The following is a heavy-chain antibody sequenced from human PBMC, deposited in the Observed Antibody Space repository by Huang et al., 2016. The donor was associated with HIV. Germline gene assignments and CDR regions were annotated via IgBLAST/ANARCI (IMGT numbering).Heavy chain of an antibody. J-gene: IGHJ6*02. D-gene: IGHD3-22*01. CDR3: TTGESSSPKHYYYYNMDV. V-gene: IGHV3-15*01. CDR1: VCIFSNAW. Sequence: EVQLVESGGGLVKPGGSLRLSCAASVCIFSNAWMSWVREGPGKGLEWVGRMRRQNDWGNAYSAAPVKGRFTSSIDEQKNTLDLQMNSLKREDTGLYYCTTGESSSPKHYYYYNMDVWGQGATVTVSS. CDR2: MRRQNDWGNA.